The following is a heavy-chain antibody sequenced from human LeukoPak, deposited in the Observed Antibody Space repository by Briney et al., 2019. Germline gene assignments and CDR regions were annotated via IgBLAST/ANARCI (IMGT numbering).Heavy chain of an antibody. D-gene: IGHD3-16*02. V-gene: IGHV3-23*01. CDR2: ISGSGGST. J-gene: IGHJ4*02. CDR3: AKERIMITFGGVIVGPLDY. Sequence: GGSLRLSCAASGFTFSGYAMSWVRQAPGKGLEWVSAISGSGGSTYYADSVKGRFTISRDNSKNTLYLQMNSLRAEDTAVYYCAKERIMITFGGVIVGPLDYWGQGTLVTVSS. CDR1: GFTFSGYA.